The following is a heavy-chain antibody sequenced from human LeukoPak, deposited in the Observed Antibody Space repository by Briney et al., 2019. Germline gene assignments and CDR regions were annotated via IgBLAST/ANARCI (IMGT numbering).Heavy chain of an antibody. CDR1: GFTFSSYG. V-gene: IGHV3-23*01. J-gene: IGHJ6*03. Sequence: GGSLRLSCAASGFTFSSYGMSWVRQAPGKGLEWVSAISGSGGSTYYADSVKGRFTISRDNSKNTLYLQMNSLRAEDTAVYYCAKAAGYDILTGWNYYYYYYMDVWGKGTTVTISS. CDR2: ISGSGGST. D-gene: IGHD3-9*01. CDR3: AKAAGYDILTGWNYYYYYYMDV.